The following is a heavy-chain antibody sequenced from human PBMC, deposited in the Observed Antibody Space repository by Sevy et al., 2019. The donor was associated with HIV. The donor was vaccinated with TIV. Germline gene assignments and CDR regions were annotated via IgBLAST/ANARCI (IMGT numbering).Heavy chain of an antibody. CDR1: GFSFGDHA. CDR3: ARDISSGHTIDSYYFYYGMDV. CDR2: INWNSGII. J-gene: IGHJ6*02. D-gene: IGHD6-19*01. Sequence: GGSLRLSCAASGFSFGDHAMHWVRQAPGKGREWVSGINWNSGIIAYADSVKGRFTISRDNAKNSLHLQMNSLRDEDTALYYCARDISSGHTIDSYYFYYGMDVWGQGTTVTVSS. V-gene: IGHV3-9*01.